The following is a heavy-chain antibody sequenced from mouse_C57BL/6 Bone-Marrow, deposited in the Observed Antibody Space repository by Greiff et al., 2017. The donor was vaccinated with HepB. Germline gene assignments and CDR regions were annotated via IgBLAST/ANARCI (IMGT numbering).Heavy chain of an antibody. Sequence: QVQLKESGPGLVAPSQSLSITCTVSGFSLTSYGVSWVRQPPGKGLEWLGVIWGDGSTNYHSALISRLSISKDNSKSQACLKLNRLQTDDTATYYCAKTEGGYCGVFYAMDYWGQGTSVTVSS. V-gene: IGHV2-3*01. D-gene: IGHD2-3*01. CDR3: AKTEGGYCGVFYAMDY. CDR1: GFSLTSYG. CDR2: IWGDGST. J-gene: IGHJ4*01.